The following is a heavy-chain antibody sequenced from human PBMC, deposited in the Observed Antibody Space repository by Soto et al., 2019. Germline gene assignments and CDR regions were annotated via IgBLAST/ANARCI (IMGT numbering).Heavy chain of an antibody. CDR3: AKGGPDGFCSGGRCYFDY. CDR1: GFTFDDYA. CDR2: ISWNSNII. V-gene: IGHV3-9*01. D-gene: IGHD2-15*01. J-gene: IGHJ4*02. Sequence: EVQLVESGGDLVQPGRSLRLSCAASGFTFDDYAMHWVRRVPGKSLEWVSSISWNSNIIGYADSVKGRFTISRDNAKNSLYLQMNSLRPEDTALYYCAKGGPDGFCSGGRCYFDYWGQGTLVTVSS.